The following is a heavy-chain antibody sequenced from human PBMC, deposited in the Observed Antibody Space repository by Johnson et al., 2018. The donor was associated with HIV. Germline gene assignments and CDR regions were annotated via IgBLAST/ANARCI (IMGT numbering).Heavy chain of an antibody. Sequence: MQLVESGGGLVQPGGSLRLSCAASGFTFSSYAMNWVRQAPGKGLEWVSTISGSGGSTYYADSVKGRFTISRDNSKNTLYLQMNSLRAEDTAVYYCARDHLRRSHAFDIWGQGTMVTVSS. CDR1: GFTFSSYA. J-gene: IGHJ3*02. V-gene: IGHV3-23*04. CDR2: ISGSGGST. D-gene: IGHD2-15*01. CDR3: ARDHLRRSHAFDI.